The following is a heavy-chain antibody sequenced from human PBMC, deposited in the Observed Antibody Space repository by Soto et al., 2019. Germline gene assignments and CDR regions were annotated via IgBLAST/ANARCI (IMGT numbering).Heavy chain of an antibody. CDR1: GFTFSSYS. Sequence: PGGSLRLSCAASGFTFSSYSMNWVRQAPGKGLEWVAYISSSSSTIYYADSVKGRFTISRDNAKNSLYLQINSLRDEDTAVYYCPRDLWSGQLLYPNWFDPWGQGTLVTVSS. V-gene: IGHV3-48*02. CDR3: PRDLWSGQLLYPNWFDP. J-gene: IGHJ5*02. D-gene: IGHD3-10*01. CDR2: ISSSSSTI.